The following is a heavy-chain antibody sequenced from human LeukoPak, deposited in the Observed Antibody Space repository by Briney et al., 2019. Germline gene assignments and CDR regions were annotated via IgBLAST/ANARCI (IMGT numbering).Heavy chain of an antibody. CDR1: GFTVSSNY. V-gene: IGHV3-66*01. CDR2: IYSGGST. Sequence: GGSLRLSCAASGFTVSSNYMSWVRQAPGKGLEWVSVIYSGGSTYYADSVKGRFTISRDNSKNTLYLQMNSLRAEDTAVYYCARDGPSFMGYDSSGYNPPGYWGQGTLVTVSS. CDR3: ARDGPSFMGYDSSGYNPPGY. J-gene: IGHJ4*02. D-gene: IGHD3-22*01.